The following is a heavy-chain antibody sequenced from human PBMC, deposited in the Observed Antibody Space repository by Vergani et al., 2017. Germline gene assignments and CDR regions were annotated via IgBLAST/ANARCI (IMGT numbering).Heavy chain of an antibody. V-gene: IGHV4-34*01. CDR3: AAERRYYDILTGYLLSNFDY. CDR1: GGSFSGYY. CDR2: INHSGST. Sequence: QVQLQQWGAGLLKPSETLSLTCAVYGGSFSGYYWSWIRQPPGKGLEWIGEINHSGSTNYNPSLKSRVTISVDTSKNQCSLKLSSVTAADTAVYYCAAERRYYDILTGYLLSNFDYWGQGTLVTVSS. J-gene: IGHJ4*02. D-gene: IGHD3-9*01.